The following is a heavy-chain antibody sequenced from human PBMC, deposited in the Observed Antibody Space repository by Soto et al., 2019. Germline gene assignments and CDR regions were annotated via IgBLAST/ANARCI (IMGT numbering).Heavy chain of an antibody. CDR1: GYSFTTRW. V-gene: IGHV5-10-1*01. CDR3: ARREVATIKGFYYYGIDV. CDR2: IDPSDSFT. J-gene: IGHJ6*02. Sequence: GESLKISCQGSGYSFTTRWISWVRQTPGKGLEWMGRIDPSDSFTTYSPSFQGHVTISADKSFRTAFLQWSSLKASDTAMYYCARREVATIKGFYYYGIDVWGPGTPVTASS. D-gene: IGHD5-12*01.